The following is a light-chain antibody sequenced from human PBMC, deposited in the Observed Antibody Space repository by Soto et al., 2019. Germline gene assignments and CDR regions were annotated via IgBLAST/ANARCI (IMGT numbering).Light chain of an antibody. CDR3: AAWDDSLNVFYV. CDR2: SNN. Sequence: QSVLAQPPSASGTPGQRVTSSCSGSSSNIGSNTVNWYQQLPGTAPKLLIYSNNQRPSGVPDRFSGSKSGTSASLAISGLQSEDEADYYCAAWDDSLNVFYVFGTGTKVTVL. CDR1: SSNIGSNT. J-gene: IGLJ1*01. V-gene: IGLV1-44*01.